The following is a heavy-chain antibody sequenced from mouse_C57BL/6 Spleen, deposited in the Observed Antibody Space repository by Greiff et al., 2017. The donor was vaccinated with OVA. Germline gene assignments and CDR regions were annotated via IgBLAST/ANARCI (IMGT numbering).Heavy chain of an antibody. V-gene: IGHV1-85*01. CDR1: GYTFTSYD. D-gene: IGHD1-1*01. J-gene: IGHJ2*01. Sequence: VQLQQSGPELVKPGASVKLSCKASGYTFTSYDINWVKQRPGQGLEWIGWIYPGDGSTKYNEKFKGKATLTVDTSSSTAYMELHSLTSEDSAVYFCARDYGSSYEDYFDYWGQGTTLTVSS. CDR2: IYPGDGST. CDR3: ARDYGSSYEDYFDY.